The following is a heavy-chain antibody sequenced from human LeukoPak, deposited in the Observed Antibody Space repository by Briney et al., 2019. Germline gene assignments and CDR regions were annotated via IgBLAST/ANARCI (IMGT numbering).Heavy chain of an antibody. J-gene: IGHJ4*02. V-gene: IGHV1-2*06. CDR3: AGVQYSSSYYFDC. Sequence: ASVKVSCKASGGTFSSYAISWVRQAPGQGLEWMGRINPNSGGTNYAQKFQGRVTMTRDTSISTAYMELSRLRSDDTAVYYCAGVQYSSSYYFDCWGQGTLVTVSS. CDR1: GGTFSSYA. CDR2: INPNSGGT. D-gene: IGHD6-6*01.